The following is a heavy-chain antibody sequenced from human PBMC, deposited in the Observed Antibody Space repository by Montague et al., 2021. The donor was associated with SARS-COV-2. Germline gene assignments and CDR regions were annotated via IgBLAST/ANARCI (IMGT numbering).Heavy chain of an antibody. J-gene: IGHJ4*02. CDR3: ARPGSVSGWFYFDD. CDR1: GESINRDTYY. Sequence: SETLSLTCIVSGESINRDTYYWGWIRQSPGKGLEWIGSLSSSGSTYYNPSLGSRVTIPMDTSKNHFSLKVNSVTATDTAVYFCARPGSVSGWFYFDDWGQGTLVSVSS. D-gene: IGHD3-10*01. V-gene: IGHV4-39*02. CDR2: LSSSGST.